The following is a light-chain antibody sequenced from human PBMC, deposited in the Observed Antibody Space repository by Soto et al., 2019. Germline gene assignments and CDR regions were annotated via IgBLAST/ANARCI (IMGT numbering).Light chain of an antibody. CDR1: QSVGST. J-gene: IGKJ1*01. CDR2: GAS. V-gene: IGKV3-15*01. Sequence: EIVITQTPATLSVSPGERATLSCRASQSVGSTLAWYQQKPGQAPRLLIYGASTRATGIPARFSGSGSGTEFTLTISSLQSEDFAIYFCQQSNNWPPDRTFGQGTKVEIK. CDR3: QQSNNWPPDRT.